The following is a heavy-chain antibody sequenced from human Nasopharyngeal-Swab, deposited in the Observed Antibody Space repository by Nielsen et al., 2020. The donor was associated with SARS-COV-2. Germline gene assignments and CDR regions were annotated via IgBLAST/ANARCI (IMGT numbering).Heavy chain of an antibody. Sequence: SETLSLTCTVSGGSISSSSYYWGWIRQPPGKGLEWIGSIYYSGSTYYNPSLKSRVTISVDTSKNQFSLKLSSVTAADTAVYYCARVDRYCSDGSCYPRIAVAGPFDYWGQGTLVTVSS. V-gene: IGHV4-39*01. J-gene: IGHJ4*02. CDR3: ARVDRYCSDGSCYPRIAVAGPFDY. CDR2: IYYSGST. D-gene: IGHD2-15*01. CDR1: GGSISSSSYY.